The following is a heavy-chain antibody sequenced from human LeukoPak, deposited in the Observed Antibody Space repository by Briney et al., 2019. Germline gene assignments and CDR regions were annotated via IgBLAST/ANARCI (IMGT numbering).Heavy chain of an antibody. J-gene: IGHJ4*02. CDR2: IYYSGST. V-gene: IGHV4-31*03. D-gene: IGHD3-3*01. CDR1: GGSISSGGYY. CDR3: ARGSYDFWSGYYSPIDY. Sequence: PSETLSLTCTVSGGSISSGGYYWSWIRQHPGKGLEWLGYIYYSGSTYYNPSLKSRVTISVDTSKNQFSLKLSSVTAADTAVYYCARGSYDFWSGYYSPIDYWGQGTLVTVSS.